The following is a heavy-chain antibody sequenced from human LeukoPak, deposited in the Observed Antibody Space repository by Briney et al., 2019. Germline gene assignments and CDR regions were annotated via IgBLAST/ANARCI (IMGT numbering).Heavy chain of an antibody. Sequence: PGGSLRLSCEVSGFTFSNHYMNWVRQAPGKGLEWVSSISSDSNSIYYADSVKGRFTISRDNAKSSLYLQMDSLRAEDTAVYYCARQCSIISCLWGQGTLVTVSS. CDR1: GFTFSNHY. CDR2: ISSDSNSI. V-gene: IGHV3-21*01. J-gene: IGHJ4*02. D-gene: IGHD2-2*01. CDR3: ARQCSIISCL.